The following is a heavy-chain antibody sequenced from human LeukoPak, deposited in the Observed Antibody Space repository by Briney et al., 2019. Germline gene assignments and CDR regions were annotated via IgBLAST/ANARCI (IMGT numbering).Heavy chain of an antibody. Sequence: GGSLRLSCAASGFTFSSYAMSWVRQAPGKGLEWVANIKQDGSEKYYVDSVKGRFTISRDNAKNSLYLQMNSLRAEDTAVYYCARLITVRGNWFDPWGQGTLVTVSS. CDR1: GFTFSSYA. D-gene: IGHD3-10*01. CDR2: IKQDGSEK. V-gene: IGHV3-7*01. J-gene: IGHJ5*02. CDR3: ARLITVRGNWFDP.